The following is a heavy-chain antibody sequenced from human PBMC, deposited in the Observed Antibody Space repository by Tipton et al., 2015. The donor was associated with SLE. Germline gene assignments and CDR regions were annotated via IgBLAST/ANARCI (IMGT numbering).Heavy chain of an antibody. CDR1: GGSISSENYY. Sequence: TLSLTCTVSGGSISSENYYWGWIRQPPGKGLEWIGSIFYSENAYYNPSLKSRVTISVDTSKNQFSLKLSSVTAADTAVYYCARVGYSNYMDVWGKGTTVTVSS. J-gene: IGHJ6*03. CDR3: ARVGYSNYMDV. CDR2: IFYSENA. V-gene: IGHV4-39*07. D-gene: IGHD4-11*01.